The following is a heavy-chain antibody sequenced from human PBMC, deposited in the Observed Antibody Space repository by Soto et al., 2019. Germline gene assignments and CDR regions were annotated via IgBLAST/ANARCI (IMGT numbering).Heavy chain of an antibody. CDR3: ARGPPNTY. V-gene: IGHV4-30-2*01. CDR2: IYHSGST. J-gene: IGHJ4*02. D-gene: IGHD2-8*01. Sequence: QMQRQESGSGLVKPSQILSLTCAVSGGSISSGGYSWSWIRQPPGKGLEWIGYIYHSGSTYYNPSLKSRVTISVDRSKNQFSLKLSSVTAADTAVYYCARGPPNTYWGQGTLVTVSS. CDR1: GGSISSGGYS.